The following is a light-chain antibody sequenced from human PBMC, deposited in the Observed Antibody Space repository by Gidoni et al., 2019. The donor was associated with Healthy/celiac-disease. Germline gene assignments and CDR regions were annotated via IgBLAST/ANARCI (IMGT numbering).Light chain of an antibody. CDR1: QDISNY. Sequence: DIQMTQSPSSQSASVGDRVIITCQASQDISNYLNWYQQKPGKAPKLLIYDASNLETGVPSRFSGSGSGTDFTFTISSLQPEDIATYYCQQYDNLPLTFGGGTKVEIK. CDR2: DAS. CDR3: QQYDNLPLT. V-gene: IGKV1-33*01. J-gene: IGKJ4*01.